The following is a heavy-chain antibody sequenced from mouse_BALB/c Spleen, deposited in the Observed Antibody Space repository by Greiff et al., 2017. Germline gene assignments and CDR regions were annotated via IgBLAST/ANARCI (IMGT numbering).Heavy chain of an antibody. D-gene: IGHD2-1*01. V-gene: IGHV1-20*02. CDR3: AREGNFYYAMDD. CDR1: GYSFTGYF. CDR2: INPYNGDT. Sequence: EVKLQESGPELVKPGASVKISCKASGYSFTGYFMNWVMQSHGKSLEWIGRINPYNGDTFYNQKFKGKATLTVDKSSSTAHMELRSLASEDSAVYYCAREGNFYYAMDDWGQGTSVTVSS. J-gene: IGHJ4*01.